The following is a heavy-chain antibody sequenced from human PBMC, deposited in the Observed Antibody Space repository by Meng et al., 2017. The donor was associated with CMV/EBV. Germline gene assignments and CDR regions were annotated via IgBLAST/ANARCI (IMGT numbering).Heavy chain of an antibody. CDR3: TTEPDSSSWPPYYYYGMDV. D-gene: IGHD6-13*01. Sequence: LSLTCAASGFTFSNAWMSWVRQAPGKGLEWVGRSKSKTDGGTTDYAAPVKGRFTISRDDSKHTLYLQMNSLKTEDTAVYYCTTEPDSSSWPPYYYYGMDVWGQGTTVTVSS. V-gene: IGHV3-15*01. J-gene: IGHJ6*02. CDR1: GFTFSNAW. CDR2: SKSKTDGGTT.